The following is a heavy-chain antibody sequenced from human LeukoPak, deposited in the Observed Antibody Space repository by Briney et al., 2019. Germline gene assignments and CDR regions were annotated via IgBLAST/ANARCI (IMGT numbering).Heavy chain of an antibody. Sequence: GGSLRLSCAASGFTFSSYSMNWVRQAPGKGLEWVSYISSSSSTIYYADSVKGRFTISRDNAKNSLYLQMNSLRAEDTAVYYCAREGYSYGFDYRGQGTLVTVSS. D-gene: IGHD5-18*01. J-gene: IGHJ4*02. CDR2: ISSSSSTI. V-gene: IGHV3-48*01. CDR3: AREGYSYGFDY. CDR1: GFTFSSYS.